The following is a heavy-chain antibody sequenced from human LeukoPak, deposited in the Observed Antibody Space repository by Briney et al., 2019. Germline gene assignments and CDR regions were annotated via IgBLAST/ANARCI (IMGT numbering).Heavy chain of an antibody. J-gene: IGHJ4*02. V-gene: IGHV1-2*02. CDR1: GYTFTDYY. Sequence: ASVKVSCKASGYTFTDYYMHWVRQAPGQGFEWMGWINPNDGDTNYAQKFQGRVTMTRDTPISTAHMEVSRLRSDDTAVYYCARANFLYCSSSTCLFDYWGQGTLVAVSS. D-gene: IGHD2-2*01. CDR2: INPNDGDT. CDR3: ARANFLYCSSSTCLFDY.